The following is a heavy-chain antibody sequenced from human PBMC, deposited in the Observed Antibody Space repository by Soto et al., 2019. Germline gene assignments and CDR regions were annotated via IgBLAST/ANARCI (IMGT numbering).Heavy chain of an antibody. D-gene: IGHD2-2*01. J-gene: IGHJ6*02. CDR1: GYSFTRYW. CDR3: ARSFRLVPDGYSEDYYHYTGLDV. V-gene: IGHV5-51*01. Sequence: GESLKISCDAFGYSFTRYWIAWVRQMPGKGLEWMGIIYPGDSDTRYSPSFQGQVTISVDKSIDTAYLQWSSLKASDTAMYYCARSFRLVPDGYSEDYYHYTGLDVWGQGTTVTVSS. CDR2: IYPGDSDT.